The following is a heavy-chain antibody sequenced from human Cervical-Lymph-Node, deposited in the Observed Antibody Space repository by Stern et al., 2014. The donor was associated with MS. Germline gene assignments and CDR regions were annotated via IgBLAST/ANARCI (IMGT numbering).Heavy chain of an antibody. CDR2: ISGHNGNT. V-gene: IGHV1-18*01. CDR1: GYTFSTYG. J-gene: IGHJ6*02. CDR3: ARDPGGYFHGMDV. D-gene: IGHD3-10*01. Sequence: VQLLQSGAEVKKPGASVKVSCKTSGYTFSTYGITWVRQDPGQGPEWMGWISGHNGNTNFAERFQGRLTMTTDTSTRTAYMELRSLRYDDTAVYFCARDPGGYFHGMDVWGQGTTVTVSS.